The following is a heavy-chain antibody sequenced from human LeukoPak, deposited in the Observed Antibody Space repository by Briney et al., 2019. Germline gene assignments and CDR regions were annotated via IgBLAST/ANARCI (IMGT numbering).Heavy chain of an antibody. V-gene: IGHV4-59*01. J-gene: IGHJ3*02. CDR2: IYYSGST. D-gene: IGHD1-1*01. CDR3: ARDRYERDAFDI. Sequence: SETLSPTCTVSGGSISNYYWNWIRQPPGKGLEWIGYIYYSGSTNYNSSLKSRVTISVDTSKNQFSLKLSSVTAADTAVYYCARDRYERDAFDIWGQGTMVTVSS. CDR1: GGSISNYY.